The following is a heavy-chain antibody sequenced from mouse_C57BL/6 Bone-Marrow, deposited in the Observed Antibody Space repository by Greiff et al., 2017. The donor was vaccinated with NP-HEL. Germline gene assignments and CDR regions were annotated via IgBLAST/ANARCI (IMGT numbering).Heavy chain of an antibody. CDR3: ARPDYCGSRDYAMDY. J-gene: IGHJ4*01. D-gene: IGHD1-1*01. CDR1: GYTFTSYW. V-gene: IGHV1-7*01. CDR2: IKPSSGYT. Sequence: VHLVESGAELAKPGASVKLSCKASGYTFTSYWMHWVKQRPGQGLEWMGYIKPSSGYTKYNQKFKDKATLTADKSSSTAYMQLSSLTYEDSAVYYCARPDYCGSRDYAMDYWGQGTSVTVSS.